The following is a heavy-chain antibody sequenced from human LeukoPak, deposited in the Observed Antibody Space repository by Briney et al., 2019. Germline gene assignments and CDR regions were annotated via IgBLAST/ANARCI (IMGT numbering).Heavy chain of an antibody. CDR3: ASGNLYSSGWYGADFDY. Sequence: ASVKVSCKASGYTFTGYYMHWVRQAPGQGLEWTGWINPNSGGTNYAQKFQGRVTMTRDTSISTAYMELSRLRSDDTAVYYCASGNLYSSGWYGADFDYWGQGTLVTVSS. J-gene: IGHJ4*02. CDR1: GYTFTGYY. V-gene: IGHV1-2*02. CDR2: INPNSGGT. D-gene: IGHD6-19*01.